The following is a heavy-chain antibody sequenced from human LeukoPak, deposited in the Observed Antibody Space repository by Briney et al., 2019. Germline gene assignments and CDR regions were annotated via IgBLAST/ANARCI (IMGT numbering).Heavy chain of an antibody. CDR2: IYYSGST. D-gene: IGHD3-3*01. Sequence: SETLSLTCTVSGGPISSNNYYWGWIRQPPGKGLEWIASIYYSGSTYYNPSLKSRGTISVDTSKNEFSLKLSSVTAADTAVYYCATTYYDFWSGDIPLVYWGQGTLVTVSS. J-gene: IGHJ4*02. CDR1: GGPISSNNYY. V-gene: IGHV4-39*01. CDR3: ATTYYDFWSGDIPLVY.